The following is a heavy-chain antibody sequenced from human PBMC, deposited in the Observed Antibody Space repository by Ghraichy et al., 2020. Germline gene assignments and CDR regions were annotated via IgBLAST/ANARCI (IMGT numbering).Heavy chain of an antibody. CDR1: GFTFSSYS. CDR2: ISSSSSYI. CDR3: ARDSRSATSENDY. J-gene: IGHJ4*02. D-gene: IGHD3-3*01. V-gene: IGHV3-21*01. Sequence: GGSLRLSCAASGFTFSSYSMNWVRQAPGKGLEWVSSISSSSSYIYYADSVKGRFTISRDNAKNSLYLQMNSLRAEDTAVYYCARDSRSATSENDYWGQGTLVTVSS.